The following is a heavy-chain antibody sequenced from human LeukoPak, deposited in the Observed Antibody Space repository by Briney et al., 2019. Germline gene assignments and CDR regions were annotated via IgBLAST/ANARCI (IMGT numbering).Heavy chain of an antibody. CDR1: GGSISSGDYS. V-gene: IGHV4-30-4*07. CDR3: ASHSGGYAY. J-gene: IGHJ4*02. D-gene: IGHD5-12*01. Sequence: SETLSLACAVSGGSISSGDYSWSWIRQPPGKGLEWIGYIYYTDSYYNPSLKSRVTISLDTSKNQFSLKLNSVTAADTAVYYCASHSGGYAYWGQGTLVTVSS. CDR2: IYYTDS.